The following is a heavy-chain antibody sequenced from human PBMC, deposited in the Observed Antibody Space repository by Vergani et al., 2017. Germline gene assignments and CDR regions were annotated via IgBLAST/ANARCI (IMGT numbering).Heavy chain of an antibody. Sequence: EVQLVQSGAEVKKPGESLKISCKGSGYSFNSYWIGWVRQMPGKGLEWMGIIYPGDSDTTYSPSFQGQVTISADKSISTAYLQWSSLKASDTAMYYCARQWCNSTSCESAFDIWGQGTMVTVSS. D-gene: IGHD2-2*01. V-gene: IGHV5-51*01. CDR1: GYSFNSYW. CDR2: IYPGDSDT. CDR3: ARQWCNSTSCESAFDI. J-gene: IGHJ3*02.